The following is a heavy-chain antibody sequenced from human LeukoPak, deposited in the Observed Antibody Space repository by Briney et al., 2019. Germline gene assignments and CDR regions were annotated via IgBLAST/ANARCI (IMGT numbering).Heavy chain of an antibody. D-gene: IGHD2-2*01. CDR3: AKDDIVVVPAALDY. V-gene: IGHV1-18*01. CDR2: ISAYNGNT. J-gene: IGHJ4*02. Sequence: ASVKVSCKASGYTFTSYGISWVRQAPGQGLEWMGWISAYNGNTNYAQKLQGRVTMTTDTSTSTAYMELRSLRSDDTAVYYCAKDDIVVVPAALDYWGQGTLVTVSS. CDR1: GYTFTSYG.